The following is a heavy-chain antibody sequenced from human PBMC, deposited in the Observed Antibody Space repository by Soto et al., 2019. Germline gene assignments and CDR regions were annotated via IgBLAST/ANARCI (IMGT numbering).Heavy chain of an antibody. CDR3: ARKGAYGPIFDY. Sequence: TVSEGYIGGGGCYRSWIRQHPGKGLEWIGYIYYSGSTYYNPSLKSRVTISVDTSKNQFSLKLSSVTAADTAVYYGARKGAYGPIFDYWGQGTLVTVSS. CDR2: IYYSGST. J-gene: IGHJ4*02. V-gene: IGHV4-31*02. CDR1: EGYIGGGGCY. D-gene: IGHD1-26*01.